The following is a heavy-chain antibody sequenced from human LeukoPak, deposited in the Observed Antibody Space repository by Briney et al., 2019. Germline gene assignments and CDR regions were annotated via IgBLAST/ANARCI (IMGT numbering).Heavy chain of an antibody. CDR2: IKSKTDGGTT. CDR1: GFTFSNAW. CDR3: TPPPGAMYYDPYYYYMDV. Sequence: PGGSLRLSCAASGFTFSNAWMSWVRQAPGKGLEWVGRIKSKTDGGTTDYAAPVKGRFTISRDDSKNTLYLQMNSLKTEDTAVYYCTPPPGAMYYDPYYYYMDVWGKGTTVTVSS. D-gene: IGHD3-3*01. V-gene: IGHV3-15*01. J-gene: IGHJ6*03.